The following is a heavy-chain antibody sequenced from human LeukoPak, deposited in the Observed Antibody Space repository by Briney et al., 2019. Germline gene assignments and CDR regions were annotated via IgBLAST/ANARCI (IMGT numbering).Heavy chain of an antibody. Sequence: GASVKVSCXASGYTFTGYYIHWVRQAPGQGLEWMGWINPNSGDTMYAQTFQGRVTMTGDTSINTGYMELSRLKSDDTAVYYCARDGSPAIAIFGMIITNWFDPWGQGTLVTVSS. CDR2: INPNSGDT. CDR1: GYTFTGYY. V-gene: IGHV1-2*02. CDR3: ARDGSPAIAIFGMIITNWFDP. D-gene: IGHD3-3*01. J-gene: IGHJ5*02.